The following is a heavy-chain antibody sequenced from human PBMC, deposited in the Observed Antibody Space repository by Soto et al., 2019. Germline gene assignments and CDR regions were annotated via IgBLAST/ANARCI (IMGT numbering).Heavy chain of an antibody. J-gene: IGHJ4*02. V-gene: IGHV4-61*08. D-gene: IGHD6-19*01. CDR3: ASYSSGWYDVIY. Sequence: SETLSLTCTVSGGSISSGGYYWSWIRQHPGKGLEWIGYIYYSVSTNYNPSLKSRVTISVDTSKNQFSLKVSSVTAADTAVYYCASYSSGWYDVIYWGQGTLVTVSS. CDR1: GGSISSGGYY. CDR2: IYYSVST.